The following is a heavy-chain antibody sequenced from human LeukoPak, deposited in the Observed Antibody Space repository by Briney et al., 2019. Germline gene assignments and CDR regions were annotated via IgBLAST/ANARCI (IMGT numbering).Heavy chain of an antibody. CDR3: ALRKSNYFYFGMDV. J-gene: IGHJ6*02. CDR2: INPDNGNT. V-gene: IGHV1-8*01. Sequence: ASVKVSCKASGYTFTAYDTIWVRQASGQGLEWMGWINPDNGNTGYARKFQGRVTMTRNTSISTAYMELGGLRSDDTAVYYCALRKSNYFYFGMDVWGQGTAVIVSS. CDR1: GYTFTAYD.